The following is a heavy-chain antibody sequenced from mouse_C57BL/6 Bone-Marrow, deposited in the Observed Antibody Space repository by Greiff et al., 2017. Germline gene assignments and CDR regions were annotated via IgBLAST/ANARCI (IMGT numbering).Heavy chain of an antibody. Sequence: QVQLQQSGPELARPWASVKISCQAFYTFSRRVHFAIRDTNYWIQWVKQRPGQGLEGIGAIYPGNGDTSYNQKFKGKATLTADKSSSTAYMQLSSLTSEDSAVYYGAWGRGCLFDYWGQGTTLTVSS. CDR1: YTFSRRVH. CDR2: GQGLEGIG. CDR3: SEDSAVYYGAWGRGCLFDY. V-gene: IGHV1-87*01. J-gene: IGHJ2*01. D-gene: IGHD1-1*01.